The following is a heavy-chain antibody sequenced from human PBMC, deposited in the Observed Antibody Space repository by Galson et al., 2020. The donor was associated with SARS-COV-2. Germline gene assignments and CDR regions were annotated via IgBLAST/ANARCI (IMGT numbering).Heavy chain of an antibody. J-gene: IGHJ3*02. CDR3: TRDVSGGASDI. Sequence: GGSLRLSCAASGFTFTNYAMHWVRQAHGKGLEWLTVISHDGKIKVYADSVKGRFTISRDNSGNMVFLQIVSLRPDDTALYYCTRDVSGGASDIWGQGTMVTVSS. V-gene: IGHV3-30*04. CDR2: ISHDGKIK. CDR1: GFTFTNYA. D-gene: IGHD1-26*01.